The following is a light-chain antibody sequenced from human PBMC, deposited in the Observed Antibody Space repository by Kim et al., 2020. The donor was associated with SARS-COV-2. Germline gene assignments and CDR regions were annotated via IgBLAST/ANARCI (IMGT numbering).Light chain of an antibody. Sequence: SVTLGQTDRITCGGNNMGSKNVHWYQQKPGQAPVLVIYRDSNRPSGIPERFSGSNSGNTATLTISRAQAGDEADYYCQVWDSSTYVFGTGTKVTVL. CDR3: QVWDSSTYV. CDR1: NMGSKN. CDR2: RDS. V-gene: IGLV3-9*01. J-gene: IGLJ1*01.